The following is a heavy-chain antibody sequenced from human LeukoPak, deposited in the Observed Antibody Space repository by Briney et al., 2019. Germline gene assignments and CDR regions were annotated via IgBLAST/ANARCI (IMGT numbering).Heavy chain of an antibody. Sequence: GGSLRLSCAASGFTFSSYGVHWVRQAPGKGLEWVAFIRYDGSNKYYADSVKGRFTISRDNSKNTLYLQMNSLRAEDTAVYYCAKAPGIAAAGTKSYYFDYWGQGTLVTVSS. CDR1: GFTFSSYG. CDR3: AKAPGIAAAGTKSYYFDY. J-gene: IGHJ4*02. CDR2: IRYDGSNK. D-gene: IGHD6-13*01. V-gene: IGHV3-30*02.